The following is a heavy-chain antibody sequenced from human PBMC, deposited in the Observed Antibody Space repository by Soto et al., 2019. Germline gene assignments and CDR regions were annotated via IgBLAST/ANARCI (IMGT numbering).Heavy chain of an antibody. J-gene: IGHJ5*02. CDR3: ARQGDSSDWYGESFLFDP. V-gene: IGHV4-59*08. D-gene: IGHD6-19*01. CDR1: ARSVSSYY. CDR2: IYYSGSA. Sequence: SETLSLTCTLSARSVSSYYWSWIGQPAGKGRGWIGYIYYSGSANSNPALKSRVTISAATSKIQFALKLSSVTAADTAVYYCARQGDSSDWYGESFLFDPWGQGTLVTVSS.